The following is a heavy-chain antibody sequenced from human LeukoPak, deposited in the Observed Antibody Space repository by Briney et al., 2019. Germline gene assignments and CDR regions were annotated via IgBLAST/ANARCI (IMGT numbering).Heavy chain of an antibody. CDR1: GYTFTGYY. D-gene: IGHD6-13*01. CDR3: ARVRLYSSSFNWFDP. J-gene: IGHJ5*02. V-gene: IGHV1-2*02. CDR2: INPNSGGT. Sequence: EASVKVSCKASGYTFTGYYMHWVRQAPGQGLEWMGWINPNSGGTNHAQKFQGRVTMTRDTSISTAYMELSRLRSDDTAVYYCARVRLYSSSFNWFDPWGQGTLVTVSS.